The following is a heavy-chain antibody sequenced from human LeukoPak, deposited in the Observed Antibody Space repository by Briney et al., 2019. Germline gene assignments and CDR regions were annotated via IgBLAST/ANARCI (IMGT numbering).Heavy chain of an antibody. CDR3: AKRGDGFDI. Sequence: GGSLRLSCAASGFTFSSYAMSWVRQAPGKGLEWVSSISAYGAGTNYADSVKGRFTISRDNSKNTLYLQMNSLRVDDTATYYCAKRGDGFDIWGQGTMVTVSS. V-gene: IGHV3-23*01. J-gene: IGHJ3*02. CDR1: GFTFSSYA. CDR2: ISAYGAGT.